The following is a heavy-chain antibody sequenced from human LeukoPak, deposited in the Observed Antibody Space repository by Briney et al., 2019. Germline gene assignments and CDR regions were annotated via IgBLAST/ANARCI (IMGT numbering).Heavy chain of an antibody. Sequence: PGGSLRLSCAASGFTVSSNYMNWVRQAPGKGLEWVSVIYSGGNTYYADSVKGRFTISRDNSKNTLYLEMSSLRAEDTAVYYCARRAGAYTHPYDYWGQGTLVTVS. D-gene: IGHD3-16*01. CDR1: GFTVSSNY. V-gene: IGHV3-53*01. CDR3: ARRAGAYTHPYDY. CDR2: IYSGGNT. J-gene: IGHJ4*02.